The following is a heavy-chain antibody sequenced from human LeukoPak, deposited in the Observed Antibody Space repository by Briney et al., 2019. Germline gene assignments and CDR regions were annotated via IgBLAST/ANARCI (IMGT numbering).Heavy chain of an antibody. V-gene: IGHV3-21*01. J-gene: IGHJ4*02. D-gene: IGHD1-26*01. CDR3: ASSLYSGSYLR. CDR2: ISSSSSYI. CDR1: GFTFSSYW. Sequence: PGGSLRLSCAASGFTFSSYWMSWVRQAPGKGLEWVSSISSSSSYINYADSVKGRFTISRDNAKNSLYLQMNSLRAEDTAVYYCASSLYSGSYLRWGQGTLVTVSS.